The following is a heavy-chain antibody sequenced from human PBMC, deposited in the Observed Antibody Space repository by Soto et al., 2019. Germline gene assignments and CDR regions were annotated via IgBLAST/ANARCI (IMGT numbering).Heavy chain of an antibody. CDR2: VSGSGGST. Sequence: EVQLLESGGGLVQPGGSLRLSCAASGFTFSTYAMSWVRQAPGKGLEWVSAVSGSGGSTYYADSVKGRFTISRDNSKNTLYLQMNSLRAEDTAVYYCAKPHSVTRCYYYYMDVWGKGTTVTVSS. D-gene: IGHD4-4*01. CDR1: GFTFSTYA. J-gene: IGHJ6*03. CDR3: AKPHSVTRCYYYYMDV. V-gene: IGHV3-23*01.